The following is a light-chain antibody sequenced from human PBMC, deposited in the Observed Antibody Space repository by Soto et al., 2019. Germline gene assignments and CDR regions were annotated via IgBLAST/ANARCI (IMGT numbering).Light chain of an antibody. CDR3: LQDYNYPRT. V-gene: IGKV1-6*01. CDR1: QSVSSNY. J-gene: IGKJ2*01. Sequence: TQSPGTLSLSPGERATLSCRTSQSVSSNYLAWYQQKPGKAPKLLIYAASSLQSGVPSRFSGSGSGTDFTLTISSLQPEDFATYYCLQDYNYPRTFGQGTKLEIK. CDR2: AAS.